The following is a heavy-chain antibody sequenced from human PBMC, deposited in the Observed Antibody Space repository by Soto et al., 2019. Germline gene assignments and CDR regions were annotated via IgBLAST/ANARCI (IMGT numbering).Heavy chain of an antibody. D-gene: IGHD1-1*01. V-gene: IGHV4-4*07. CDR3: VRDGTKTLRDWYDP. Sequence: PSETLSLTCTVSGASISGFYWSWIRKSAGKGLEWIGRIYATGTTDYNPSLKSRVMMSVDTSKKQFSLKLRSVTAADTAVYYCVRDGTKTLRDWYDPWGQGISVTVSS. CDR2: IYATGTT. J-gene: IGHJ5*02. CDR1: GASISGFY.